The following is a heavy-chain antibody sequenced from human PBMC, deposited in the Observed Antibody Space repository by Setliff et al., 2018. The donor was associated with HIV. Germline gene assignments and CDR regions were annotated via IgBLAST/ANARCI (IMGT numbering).Heavy chain of an antibody. CDR1: GYTFTSYD. D-gene: IGHD4-4*01. CDR2: MNPNSGNR. V-gene: IGHV1-8*03. Sequence: ASVKVSCKTSGYTFTSYDINWVRQATGQGLEWMGWMNPNSGNRGYAQKFQGRVTISRNTSISTAYMELSGLRSEDTAVYYCARSYSADSNYFHYWDQGTLVAVAS. CDR3: ARSYSADSNYFHY. J-gene: IGHJ4*02.